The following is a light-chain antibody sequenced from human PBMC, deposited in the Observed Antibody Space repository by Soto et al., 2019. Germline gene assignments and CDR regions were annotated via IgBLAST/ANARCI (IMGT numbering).Light chain of an antibody. J-gene: IGKJ1*01. Sequence: EIVLTQSPGTLSLSPGDTATLSCRASQSVGSNLAWYQHIPGQAPRLLIYGVSTRATGIPATFSGSGSGTEFTLTISSLQSEDFAVYYCQQYDYWPRTFGQGTKVDIK. CDR1: QSVGSN. V-gene: IGKV3-15*01. CDR3: QQYDYWPRT. CDR2: GVS.